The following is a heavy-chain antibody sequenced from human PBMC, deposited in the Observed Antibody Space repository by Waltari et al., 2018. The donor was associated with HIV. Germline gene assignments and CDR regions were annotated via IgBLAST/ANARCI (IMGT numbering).Heavy chain of an antibody. CDR2: INHAGAT. D-gene: IGHD6-13*01. J-gene: IGHJ6*02. CDR3: ARGYAAAAPYFGLDV. V-gene: IGHV4-34*01. Sequence: QVRLQEWGTGVLKPSETLSLSCAMYAGSFIGYYWTWIRQSPGRGLQWIGEINHAGATNYNPSLRSRLIFSIDTSKKQFYMKLTCVTVADTATYFCARGYAAAAPYFGLDVWGQGTTVTVSS. CDR1: AGSFIGYY.